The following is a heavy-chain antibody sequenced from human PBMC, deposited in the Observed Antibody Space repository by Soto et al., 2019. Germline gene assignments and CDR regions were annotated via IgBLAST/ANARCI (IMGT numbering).Heavy chain of an antibody. Sequence: GASVKLSCKASGYPFTSYCIHWVRQAPGQGLEWMGIINPSGGSTSYAQKFQGRVTMTRDTSTSTVYMELSSLRSEDTAVYYCARVQGGTTSFDYRGQGTLVTVSS. D-gene: IGHD2-2*01. CDR3: ARVQGGTTSFDY. CDR2: INPSGGST. V-gene: IGHV1-46*03. J-gene: IGHJ4*02. CDR1: GYPFTSYC.